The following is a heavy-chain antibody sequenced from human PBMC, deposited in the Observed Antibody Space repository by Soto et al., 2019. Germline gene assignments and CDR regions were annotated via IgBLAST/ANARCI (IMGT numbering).Heavy chain of an antibody. J-gene: IGHJ4*02. D-gene: IGHD3-10*01. Sequence: PSETLSLACTVSGGTISSGDSYWTWIRQHPGTGLEWIGYIYYSGSAYYNPSLKSRVTISVDTSRSQFSLKLSSETAADTAVYYCARTFYYGSGTSDYWGQGTLVTVSS. V-gene: IGHV4-31*03. CDR3: ARTFYYGSGTSDY. CDR2: IYYSGSA. CDR1: GGTISSGDSY.